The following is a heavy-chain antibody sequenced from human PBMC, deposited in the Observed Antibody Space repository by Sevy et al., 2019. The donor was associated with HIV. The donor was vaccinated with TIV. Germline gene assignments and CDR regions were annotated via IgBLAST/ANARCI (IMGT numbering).Heavy chain of an antibody. CDR1: GYTFTGYY. CDR2: INCNSGGT. V-gene: IGHV1-2*02. J-gene: IGHJ4*02. Sequence: ASVKVSCKASGYTFTGYYMHWVRQAPGQGLEWMGWINCNSGGTKYAQKFQGRVTMTRDTSISTAYMEVGGLRSDDTAVYYCARDPDTAMPIDYWGQGTLVTVSS. CDR3: ARDPDTAMPIDY. D-gene: IGHD5-18*01.